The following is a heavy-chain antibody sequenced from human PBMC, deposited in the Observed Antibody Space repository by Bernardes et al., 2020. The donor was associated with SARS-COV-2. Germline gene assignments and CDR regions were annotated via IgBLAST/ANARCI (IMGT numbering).Heavy chain of an antibody. D-gene: IGHD3-22*01. CDR3: ARRRNFYDSSAFDI. CDR2: IYWDDDK. J-gene: IGHJ3*02. Sequence: SGTTLGKPTQTLTLTCTFSGFSLRTTGVGVGWIRQPPGKALEWLTVIYWDDDKRYNPSLNNRVTITKDTSKNQVVLTMTNVDPVDTGTYYCARRRNFYDSSAFDIWGQGTRVTVSS. V-gene: IGHV2-5*02. CDR1: GFSLRTTGVG.